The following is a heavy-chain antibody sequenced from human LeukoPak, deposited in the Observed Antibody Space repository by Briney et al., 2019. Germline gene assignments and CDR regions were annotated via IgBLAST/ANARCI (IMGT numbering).Heavy chain of an antibody. J-gene: IGHJ5*02. CDR2: IKPDGTTK. CDR1: GFPFSSYS. Sequence: GGSLRLSCAASGFPFSSYSMTWVRQAPGKGLEWVANIKPDGTTKFYVDSVKGRFTISRDNSKNTMYLQINSLRAEDTAIYYCAKDVWWSVSWGQGTLVTVSS. D-gene: IGHD2-8*02. V-gene: IGHV3-7*03. CDR3: AKDVWWSVS.